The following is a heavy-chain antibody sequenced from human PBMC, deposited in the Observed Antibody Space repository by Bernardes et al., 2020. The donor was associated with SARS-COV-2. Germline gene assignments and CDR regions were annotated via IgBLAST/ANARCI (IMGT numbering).Heavy chain of an antibody. V-gene: IGHV4-34*01. CDR3: ARGRVVVPAAIKV. Sequence: SETLSLTCAVYGGPFSGYFWTWIRQPPGKGLEWIGEINHSGSTNYNPSHKSRVTISVDASKKQFSVKLTSVTAADTAVYYCARGRVVVPAAIKVWGQGTLVTVSS. CDR1: GGPFSGYF. D-gene: IGHD2-2*01. J-gene: IGHJ4*02. CDR2: INHSGST.